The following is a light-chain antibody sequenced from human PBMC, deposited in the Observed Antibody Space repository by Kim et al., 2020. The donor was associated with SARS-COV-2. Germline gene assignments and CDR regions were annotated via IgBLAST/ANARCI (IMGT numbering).Light chain of an antibody. CDR3: NPRDSNDNVV. Sequence: SYELTQDPAVSVALGQTVRITCQGDSLRTNYATWYQQKPGQAPIVVIYGKNNRPSGIPDRFSGSSSGNTASLTITGTQAGDEADYYCNPRDSNDNVVFGGGTQLTVL. CDR1: SLRTNY. J-gene: IGLJ2*01. V-gene: IGLV3-19*01. CDR2: GKN.